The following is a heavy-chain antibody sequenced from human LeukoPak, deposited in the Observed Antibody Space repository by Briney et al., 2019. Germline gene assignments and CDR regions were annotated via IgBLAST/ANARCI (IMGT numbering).Heavy chain of an antibody. CDR3: ARNPTGYGSSFYFDY. Sequence: PGGSLRLSCAASGFTFSNAWMSWVRQAPGKGLEYVSAISSNGGSTYYANSVKGRFTISRDNSKNTLFLQMGSLRADDMAVYYCARNPTGYGSSFYFDYWGQGTLVTVSS. D-gene: IGHD6-13*01. J-gene: IGHJ4*02. CDR1: GFTFSNAW. V-gene: IGHV3-64*01. CDR2: ISSNGGST.